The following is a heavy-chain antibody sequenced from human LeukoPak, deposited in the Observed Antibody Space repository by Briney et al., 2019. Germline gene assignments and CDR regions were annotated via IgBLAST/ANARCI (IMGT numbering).Heavy chain of an antibody. Sequence: PGGSLRLSCAASGFTFSTYDMHWVRQAPGKGLEWMAFIRYDGSNKYYADSVKGRFTISRDNSNNTLYLRMNTLRAEDTAVYYCAKLSYGDPVDYWGQGTLVTVSS. D-gene: IGHD4-17*01. V-gene: IGHV3-30*02. CDR1: GFTFSTYD. CDR3: AKLSYGDPVDY. J-gene: IGHJ4*02. CDR2: IRYDGSNK.